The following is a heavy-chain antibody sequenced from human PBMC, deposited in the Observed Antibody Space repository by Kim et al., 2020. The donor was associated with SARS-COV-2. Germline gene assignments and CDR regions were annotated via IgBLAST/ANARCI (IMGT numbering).Heavy chain of an antibody. D-gene: IGHD3-9*01. Sequence: ASVKVSCKASGYTFTSYAMNWVRQAPGQGLEWMGWINTNAGNPTYAQAFTGRFVFSLDTSVSTAYLQISSLKAEDTAVYYCARDLYEERYYDILTGDYNYYSYYGMDVWGQGTTVTVSS. CDR1: GYTFTSYA. V-gene: IGHV7-4-1*02. CDR2: INTNAGNP. CDR3: ARDLYEERYYDILTGDYNYYSYYGMDV. J-gene: IGHJ6*02.